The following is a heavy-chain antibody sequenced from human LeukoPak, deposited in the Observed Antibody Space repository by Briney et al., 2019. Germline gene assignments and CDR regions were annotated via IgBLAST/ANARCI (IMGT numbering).Heavy chain of an antibody. CDR3: ARMPGTALEIDY. Sequence: GGSLRLSCAASGFTFSTYAVSWVRQAPGKGLEWVSAISGSGGYTYLADSVKGRFTISRDNSKNTLYLQMNSLRAEDTAVYYCARMPGTALEIDYWGQGTLVTVSS. V-gene: IGHV3-23*01. CDR1: GFTFSTYA. CDR2: ISGSGGYT. J-gene: IGHJ4*02. D-gene: IGHD6-13*01.